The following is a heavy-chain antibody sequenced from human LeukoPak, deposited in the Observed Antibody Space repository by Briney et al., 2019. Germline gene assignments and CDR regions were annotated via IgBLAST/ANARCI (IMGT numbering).Heavy chain of an antibody. CDR1: GASFSNCGYY. Sequence: PAETLSLTCAVSGASFSNCGYYWIWMRQDSGLGLVWIVYIYYSGKTNYNLSLKSRLSISVDQSKNQFSLRLSAVTAADTAVYYCARENYDRSGYAFHYWGQGPLVTVSS. CDR3: ARENYDRSGYAFHY. D-gene: IGHD3-22*01. CDR2: IYYSGKT. V-gene: IGHV4-31*11. J-gene: IGHJ4*02.